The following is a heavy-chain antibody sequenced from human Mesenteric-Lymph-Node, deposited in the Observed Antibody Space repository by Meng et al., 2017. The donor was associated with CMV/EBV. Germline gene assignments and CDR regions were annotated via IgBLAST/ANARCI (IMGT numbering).Heavy chain of an antibody. Sequence: GGSLRLSCAASGFTFSSYWMSWVRQAPGKGLEWVANVKQDGSEKNYVDSVKGRFTISRDNANSSLFLQMNSLRAEDTAVDYCARQRGGYCSGTDCYSLQATLDYWGQGALVTVSS. V-gene: IGHV3-7*01. J-gene: IGHJ4*02. CDR2: VKQDGSEK. CDR1: GFTFSSYW. CDR3: ARQRGGYCSGTDCYSLQATLDY. D-gene: IGHD2-2*01.